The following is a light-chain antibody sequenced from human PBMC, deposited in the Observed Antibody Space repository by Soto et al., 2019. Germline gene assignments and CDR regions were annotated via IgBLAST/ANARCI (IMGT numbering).Light chain of an antibody. Sequence: EIVMTQSPATLSVSPGERATLSCRASQSVSSNLAWYLQKPGQAPRLLIYGASTRATGIPARFSGSGSGTEFTLTISSLQSEDFAVYYCQQYNNWPPYTLGQGTKLEIK. CDR1: QSVSSN. V-gene: IGKV3-15*01. J-gene: IGKJ2*01. CDR3: QQYNNWPPYT. CDR2: GAS.